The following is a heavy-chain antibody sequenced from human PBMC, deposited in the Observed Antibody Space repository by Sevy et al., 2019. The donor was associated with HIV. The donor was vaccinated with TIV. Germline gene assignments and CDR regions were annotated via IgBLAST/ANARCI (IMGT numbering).Heavy chain of an antibody. D-gene: IGHD2-15*01. CDR1: GFTFSSYS. CDR3: AKLSCSDGNCFSIDY. V-gene: IGHV3-30-3*02. CDR2: ISYDGINK. J-gene: IGHJ4*02. Sequence: GGSLRLSCATSGFTFSSYSMHWVRQAPGKGLEWVATISYDGINKHYADSVKGRFTISRDNSKNTLYLQINSLRAEDTAVYYCAKLSCSDGNCFSIDYWGQGTLVTVSS.